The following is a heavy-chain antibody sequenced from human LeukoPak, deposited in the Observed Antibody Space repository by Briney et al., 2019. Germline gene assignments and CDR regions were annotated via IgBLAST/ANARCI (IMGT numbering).Heavy chain of an antibody. CDR3: ATIGNYEGF. D-gene: IGHD1-7*01. Sequence: GGSLQISCKGSGCNFPNYWVGWVRQMTGKGLEWMGIIYPDDSDTRYSPSFQGQVTISADKSITTAYLQWSSRKPSDSAMYYCATIGNYEGFWGQGTLVTVSS. J-gene: IGHJ4*02. CDR2: IYPDDSDT. V-gene: IGHV5-51*01. CDR1: GCNFPNYW.